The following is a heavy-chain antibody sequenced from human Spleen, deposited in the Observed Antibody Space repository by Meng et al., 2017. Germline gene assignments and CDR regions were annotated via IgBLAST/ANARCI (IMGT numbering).Heavy chain of an antibody. V-gene: IGHV3-11*04. CDR3: ARDGRRGSGSYLLNR. D-gene: IGHD3-10*01. Sequence: GESLKISCAASGFTFSDYYMSWIRQAPGKGLEWVSYISSSGSTIYYADSVKGRFTISRDNSKNTLYLQMNSLRAEDTAVYYCARDGRRGSGSYLLNRWGQGTLVTVSS. CDR1: GFTFSDYY. CDR2: ISSSGSTI. J-gene: IGHJ4*02.